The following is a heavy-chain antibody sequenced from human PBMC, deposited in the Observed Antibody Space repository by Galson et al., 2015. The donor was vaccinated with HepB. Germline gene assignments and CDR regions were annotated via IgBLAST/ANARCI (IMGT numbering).Heavy chain of an antibody. J-gene: IGHJ4*02. CDR1: GGAISSSSYY. CDR2: LYYIGNT. Sequence: ETLSLTCTVSGGAISSSSYYWGWIRQPPGKGLEWIGSLYYIGNTYYRPSLKSRVTISADTSKNQFSLTVSSVTAADTAVYYCVELHSNYDFVPDYWGQGILVTVSS. D-gene: IGHD5-12*01. V-gene: IGHV4-39*01. CDR3: VELHSNYDFVPDY.